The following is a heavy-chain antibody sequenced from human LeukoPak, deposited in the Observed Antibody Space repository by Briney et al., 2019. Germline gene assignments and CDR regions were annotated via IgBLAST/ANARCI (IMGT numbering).Heavy chain of an antibody. CDR1: GFTFSSYA. J-gene: IGHJ3*01. V-gene: IGHV3-23*01. CDR3: AKRGGYCTRTNCYRVAFDF. Sequence: PGGSLRLSCAASGFTFSSYAMSWVRQAPGKGLEWVSAISGSGGSTYYADSVKGRFTFSRDNSKNTLFLQMNSLRAEDTAVNYCAKRGGYCTRTNCYRVAFDFWGQGTMVTVSS. CDR2: ISGSGGST. D-gene: IGHD2-2*01.